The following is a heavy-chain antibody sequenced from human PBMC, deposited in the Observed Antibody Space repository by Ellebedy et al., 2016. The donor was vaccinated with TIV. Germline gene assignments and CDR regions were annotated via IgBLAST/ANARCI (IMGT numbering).Heavy chain of an antibody. J-gene: IGHJ4*02. CDR2: INHSGST. Sequence: SQTLSLTCAVYGGSFSGYYWSWIRQPPGKGLEWIGEINHSGSTNYNPSLKSRVTVSVDTSKNQFSLKLSSVTAADTAVYYCARGEIAVAGHGEEREYWGQGTLVTVSS. D-gene: IGHD6-19*01. CDR3: ARGEIAVAGHGEEREY. CDR1: GGSFSGYY. V-gene: IGHV4-34*01.